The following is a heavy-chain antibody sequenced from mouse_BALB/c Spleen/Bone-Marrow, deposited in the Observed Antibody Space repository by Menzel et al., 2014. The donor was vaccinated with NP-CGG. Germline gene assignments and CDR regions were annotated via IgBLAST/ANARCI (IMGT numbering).Heavy chain of an antibody. Sequence: SGTVLARPGASVKMSCKASGYTFTSYWMHWVKQRPGQGLEWIGTIYPGNSDTTYNQKFKGEAKLTAVTSTSTAYMELSSLTNEDSAVYYCTTLARNYFDYWGQGTTLTVSS. J-gene: IGHJ2*01. CDR1: GYTFTSYW. CDR2: IYPGNSDT. V-gene: IGHV1-5*01. D-gene: IGHD3-1*01. CDR3: TTLARNYFDY.